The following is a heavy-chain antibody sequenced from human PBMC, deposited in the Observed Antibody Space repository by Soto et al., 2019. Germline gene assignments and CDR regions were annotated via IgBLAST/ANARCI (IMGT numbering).Heavy chain of an antibody. CDR3: ARTGGRYSSGYYILVMDL. CDR1: GGSISSYY. CDR2: IYNSGSS. D-gene: IGHD5-18*01. J-gene: IGHJ6*02. Sequence: SETLSLTCTVSGGSISSYYWSWIRQAPGEGLEWIGYIYNSGSSNYNPALKRRGNITLDTPKNQFSLKLSSVTAADTAVYYCARTGGRYSSGYYILVMDLWGPGATVTVSS. V-gene: IGHV4-59*01.